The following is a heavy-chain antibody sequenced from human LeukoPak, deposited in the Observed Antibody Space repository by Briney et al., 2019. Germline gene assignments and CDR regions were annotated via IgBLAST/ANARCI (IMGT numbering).Heavy chain of an antibody. V-gene: IGHV3-30*14. CDR3: ARLWDYYDSSGYYSHFDY. Sequence: TGGSLRLSCAASGFTFSSYAMHWVRQAPGKGLEWVAVISYDGSNKYYADSVKGRFTISRDNSKNTLYLQMNSLRAEDTAVYYCARLWDYYDSSGYYSHFDYWGQGTLVTVSS. D-gene: IGHD3-22*01. J-gene: IGHJ4*02. CDR1: GFTFSSYA. CDR2: ISYDGSNK.